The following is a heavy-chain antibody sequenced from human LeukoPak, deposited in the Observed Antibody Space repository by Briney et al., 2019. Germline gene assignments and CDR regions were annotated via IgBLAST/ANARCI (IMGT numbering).Heavy chain of an antibody. V-gene: IGHV4-59*01. CDR2: IYYSGST. CDR3: ARDPSSYYWDSSGYYPYYYYYYGMDV. J-gene: IGHJ6*02. CDR1: GGSISSYY. D-gene: IGHD3-22*01. Sequence: SETLSLTCTVSGGSISSYYWSWIRQPPGKGLEWIGYIYYSGSTNYNPSLKSRVTISVDTSKNQFSLKLSSVTAADTAVYYCARDPSSYYWDSSGYYPYYYYYYGMDVWGQGTTVTVSS.